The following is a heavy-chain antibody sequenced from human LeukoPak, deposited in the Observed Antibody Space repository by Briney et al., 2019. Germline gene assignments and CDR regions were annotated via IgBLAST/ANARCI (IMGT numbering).Heavy chain of an antibody. J-gene: IGHJ6*02. V-gene: IGHV3-11*01. CDR1: GFTFSDYY. CDR2: ISSSGSTI. D-gene: IGHD2-2*02. Sequence: MTGGSLRLSCAASGFTFSDYYMSWIRQAPGKGLEWVSYISSSGSTIYYADSVKGRFTISRDNAKNSLYLQMNSLRAEDTAVYYCARDHCSSSSCYTYYGMELWGQGTTVTVSS. CDR3: ARDHCSSSSCYTYYGMEL.